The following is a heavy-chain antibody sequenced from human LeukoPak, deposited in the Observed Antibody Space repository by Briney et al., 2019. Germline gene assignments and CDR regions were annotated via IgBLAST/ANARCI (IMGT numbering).Heavy chain of an antibody. CDR1: GFTFITYS. CDR3: ARFNVETTTYFDY. Sequence: PGGSLRLSCAASGFTFITYSMNWVRQTPGKGLEWVSSISSSGSYIYYADSVKGRFTISRDNAKNSLYLQTNSLGVEDAAVYYCARFNVETTTYFDYWGQGAVVTVSS. CDR2: ISSSGSYI. V-gene: IGHV3-21*01. J-gene: IGHJ4*02. D-gene: IGHD5-18*01.